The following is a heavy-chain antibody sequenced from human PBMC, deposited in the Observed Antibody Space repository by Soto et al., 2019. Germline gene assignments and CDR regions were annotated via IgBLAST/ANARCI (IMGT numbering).Heavy chain of an antibody. J-gene: IGHJ4*02. CDR3: ARDGDPIAAAGTGYFDY. Sequence: EVQLVESGGGLVQPGGSLRLSCAASGFTVSSNYMSWVRQAPGKGLEWVSVIYSGGSTYYADSVKGRFTISGDNSKNTLYLQMNSLRAEDTAVYYCARDGDPIAAAGTGYFDYWGQGTLVTVSS. CDR1: GFTVSSNY. CDR2: IYSGGST. V-gene: IGHV3-66*01. D-gene: IGHD6-13*01.